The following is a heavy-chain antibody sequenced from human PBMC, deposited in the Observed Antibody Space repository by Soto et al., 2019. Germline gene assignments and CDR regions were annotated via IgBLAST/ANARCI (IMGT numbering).Heavy chain of an antibody. CDR2: ISSISTYA. D-gene: IGHD4-4*01. V-gene: IGHV3-11*06. CDR1: GFTFSDYY. J-gene: IGHJ6*02. Sequence: GGSLRLSCAAPGFTFSDYYMSWVRQAPGKGLEWVSYISSISTYANYADSVKGRFTISRDNAKSSLDLQMNSLRDDDTALYYCARLADCSNNICSYGMDVWGQGTTVTVSS. CDR3: ARLADCSNNICSYGMDV.